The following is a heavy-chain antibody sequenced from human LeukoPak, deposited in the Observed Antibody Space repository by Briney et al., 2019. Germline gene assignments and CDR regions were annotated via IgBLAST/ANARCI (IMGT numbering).Heavy chain of an antibody. J-gene: IGHJ6*03. CDR2: IYFSGLT. D-gene: IGHD1-20*01. Sequence: SETLSLTCSVSGDPITNSRFYWGWVRQSPGRGLEWIGVIYFSGLTYYNPSLKSRVTISVDTSKNQFSLKLSSVTAADTAVYYCARGFVDNWNYYYYYMDVWGKGTTVTVSS. CDR1: GDPITNSRFY. CDR3: ARGFVDNWNYYYYYMDV. V-gene: IGHV4-39*07.